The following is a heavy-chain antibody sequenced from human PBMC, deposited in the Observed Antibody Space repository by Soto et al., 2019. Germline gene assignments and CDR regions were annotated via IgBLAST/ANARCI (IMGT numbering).Heavy chain of an antibody. J-gene: IGHJ6*02. D-gene: IGHD3-10*01. CDR2: ISGSGGDT. Sequence: GGSLRLSCAASGFTFSSHGTSWVRQAPGKGLEWVSAISGSGGDTYYAESVKGRVNKSREKSKNTLYLQMNSLGAEDTAVYYCAKVRGAGGSKAYYYYGMDVWGQGTTVTVSS. V-gene: IGHV3-23*01. CDR3: AKVRGAGGSKAYYYYGMDV. CDR1: GFTFSSHG.